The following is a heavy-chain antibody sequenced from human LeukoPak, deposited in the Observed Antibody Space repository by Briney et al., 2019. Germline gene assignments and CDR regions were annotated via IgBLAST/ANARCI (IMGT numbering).Heavy chain of an antibody. CDR2: INPSGGST. CDR3: AREGSSGRYHDAFDI. Sequence: GASVKVSCKASGYTFTSYYMHWVRQAPGQGLEWMGIINPSGGSTSYAQKFQGRVTMTRDTSTSTVYMELSSLRSEDTAVYYCAREGSSGRYHDAFDIWGQGTMVTVSS. D-gene: IGHD6-19*01. V-gene: IGHV1-46*01. J-gene: IGHJ3*02. CDR1: GYTFTSYY.